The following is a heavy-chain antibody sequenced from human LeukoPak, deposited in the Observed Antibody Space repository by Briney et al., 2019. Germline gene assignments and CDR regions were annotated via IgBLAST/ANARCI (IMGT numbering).Heavy chain of an antibody. CDR2: INPSGGST. Sequence: ASVKVSCKASGYTFTSYYMHWVRQAPGQGLEWMGIINPSGGSTSYAQKFQGRVTMSVDTSKNQFSLKLSSVTAADTAVYYCARDTDFWSGYTFDYWGQGTLVTVSS. D-gene: IGHD3-3*01. CDR3: ARDTDFWSGYTFDY. J-gene: IGHJ4*02. V-gene: IGHV1-46*01. CDR1: GYTFTSYY.